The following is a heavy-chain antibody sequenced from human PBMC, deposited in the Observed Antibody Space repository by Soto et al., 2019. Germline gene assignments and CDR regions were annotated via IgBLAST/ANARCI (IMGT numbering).Heavy chain of an antibody. CDR3: ARDLLARDYYGSGGPYDY. CDR1: GFTFSSYA. J-gene: IGHJ4*02. CDR2: ISYDGSNK. D-gene: IGHD3-10*01. V-gene: IGHV3-30-3*01. Sequence: GGSLRLSCAASGFTFSSYAMHWVRQAPGKGLEWVAVISYDGSNKYYADSVKGRFTISRDNSKNTLYLQMNSLRAEATAVYYCARDLLARDYYGSGGPYDYWGQGTLVTVSS.